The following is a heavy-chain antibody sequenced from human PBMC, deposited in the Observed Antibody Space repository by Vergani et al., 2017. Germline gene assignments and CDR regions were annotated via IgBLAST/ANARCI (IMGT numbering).Heavy chain of an antibody. D-gene: IGHD3-16*01. CDR2: IWYDGSNK. CDR1: GFTFSSYG. Sequence: QVQLVESGGGVVQPGRSLRLSCAVSGFTFSSYGMHWVRQAPGKGLEWVAVIWYDGSNKYYADSVKGRFTISRDNSKNTLYLQMNSLRAEDTAVYYCAREGDGMDVWGQGTTVTVSS. J-gene: IGHJ6*02. CDR3: AREGDGMDV. V-gene: IGHV3-33*01.